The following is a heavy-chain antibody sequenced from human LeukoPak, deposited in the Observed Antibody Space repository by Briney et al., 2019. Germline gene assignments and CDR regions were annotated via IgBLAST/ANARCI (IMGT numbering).Heavy chain of an antibody. D-gene: IGHD3-16*01. CDR3: ARTMTWGANYYGMDV. J-gene: IGHJ6*02. CDR2: INPNSGGT. CDR1: GYTFTSYD. V-gene: IGHV1-2*06. Sequence: ASVKVSCTASGYTFTSYDINWVRQATGQGLEWMGRINPNSGGTNYAQKFQGRVTMTRDTSISTAYMELSRLRSDDTAVYYCARTMTWGANYYGMDVWGQGTTVTVSS.